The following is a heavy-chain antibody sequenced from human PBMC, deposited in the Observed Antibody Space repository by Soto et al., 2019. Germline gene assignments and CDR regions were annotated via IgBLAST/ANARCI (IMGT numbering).Heavy chain of an antibody. CDR3: TNDADVYDFAFES. CDR1: GFTFRNVW. CDR2: VKSRSDGGTT. Sequence: PGGSLRLSCAASGFTFRNVWMSLVREPPGKGLERVGRVKSRSDGGTTDYAAPVKGSFTVTRDNLNNIVYQQMSSLRADDTALYYCTNDADVYDFAFESWGQGTMVTVSS. D-gene: IGHD3-3*01. V-gene: IGHV3-15*01. J-gene: IGHJ3*02.